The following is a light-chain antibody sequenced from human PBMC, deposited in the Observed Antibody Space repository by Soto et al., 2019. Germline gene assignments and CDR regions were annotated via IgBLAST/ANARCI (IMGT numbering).Light chain of an antibody. CDR1: QTISGY. J-gene: IGKJ1*01. Sequence: DIQMTQSPSSLSASVGDRVTITCRASQTISGYLNWYQQKPGKAPELLIYAASYLGNGVPSRFSGSGSGTYFTLTISRLEPEDFTVYYCHHYETFGQGTKVDIK. CDR3: HHYET. CDR2: AAS. V-gene: IGKV1-39*01.